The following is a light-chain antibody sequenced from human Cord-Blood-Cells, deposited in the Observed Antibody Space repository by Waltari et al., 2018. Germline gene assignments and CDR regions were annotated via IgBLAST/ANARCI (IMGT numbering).Light chain of an antibody. J-gene: IGKJ2*01. CDR3: QQYGSSPPGT. Sequence: EIVLTQSRGTLSLSPGERATLSCRASQSVSSSYLAWYQQKPGQAPRLLIYGASSRATGIPDRFSGSGSGTDFTLTISRLEPEDFAVYYCQQYGSSPPGTFGQGTKLEIK. CDR2: GAS. CDR1: QSVSSSY. V-gene: IGKV3-20*01.